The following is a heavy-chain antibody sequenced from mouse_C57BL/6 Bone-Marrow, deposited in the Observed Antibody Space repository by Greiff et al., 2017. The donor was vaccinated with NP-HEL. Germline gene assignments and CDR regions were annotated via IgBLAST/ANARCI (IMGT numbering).Heavy chain of an antibody. CDR2: IHPNSGST. V-gene: IGHV1-64*01. J-gene: IGHJ3*01. CDR1: GYTFTSYW. D-gene: IGHD2-4*01. CDR3: ARIDYDVPFAY. Sequence: QVQLQQPGAELVKPGASVKLSCKASGYTFTSYWMHWVKQRPGQGLEWIGMIHPNSGSTNYNEKFKSKATLTVDKSSSTAYMQLSSLTSEDSAVYYCARIDYDVPFAYWGQGTLVTVSA.